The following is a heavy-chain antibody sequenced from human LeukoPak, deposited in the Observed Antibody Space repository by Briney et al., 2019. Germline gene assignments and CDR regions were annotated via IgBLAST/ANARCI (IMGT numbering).Heavy chain of an antibody. CDR1: GFTFRGFE. Sequence: GGSLRLSCEASGFTFRGFEMNWVRQAPGKGPEWISYITSSGRTIHYADSVKGRFTISRDNAENSIYLQMNSLRADDTAIYYCARDSCYFGSGSCFDYWGQGILVTVSS. D-gene: IGHD3-10*01. CDR2: ITSSGRTI. V-gene: IGHV3-48*03. J-gene: IGHJ4*02. CDR3: ARDSCYFGSGSCFDY.